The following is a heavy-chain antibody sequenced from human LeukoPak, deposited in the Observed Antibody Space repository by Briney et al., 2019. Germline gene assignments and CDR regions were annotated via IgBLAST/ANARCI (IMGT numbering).Heavy chain of an antibody. CDR3: ARPGSRD. V-gene: IGHV3-7*01. CDR2: IKQDGSEK. CDR1: GFTFGSYW. D-gene: IGHD7-27*01. J-gene: IGHJ3*01. Sequence: GGSLRLSCSASGFTFGSYWMSWVRQAPGKGLEWVANIKQDGSEKYYVDSVKGRFTISRDNAKNSLYLQMNSLRAEDTAVYYCARPGSRDWGQGTMVTVSS.